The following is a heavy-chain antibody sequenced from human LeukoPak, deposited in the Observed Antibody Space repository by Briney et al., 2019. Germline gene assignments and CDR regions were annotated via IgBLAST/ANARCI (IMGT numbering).Heavy chain of an antibody. CDR1: GFTFSSYG. D-gene: IGHD3-10*01. V-gene: IGHV3-30*18. CDR3: AKDTIPYGSGSYGMDV. Sequence: GGSLRLSCAASGFTFSSYGMHWVRQAPGKGLEWVAVISYDGSNKYYADSVKGRFTISRDNSKNTLYLQMNSLRAEDTAVYYCAKDTIPYGSGSYGMDVWGKGTTVTVSS. CDR2: ISYDGSNK. J-gene: IGHJ6*04.